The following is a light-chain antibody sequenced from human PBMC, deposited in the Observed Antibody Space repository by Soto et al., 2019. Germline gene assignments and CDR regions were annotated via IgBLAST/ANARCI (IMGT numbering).Light chain of an antibody. CDR2: DVN. CDR1: SRDVGACNH. CDR3: SSISTISTFA. Sequence: QSALTQPASVSGSPGQSIAISCSGTSRDVGACNHVSLYQQHPVEAPKLLIYDVNNRPSGVSDRFSGSKSGNTSSLTISGLQAEDEDDYYCSSISTISTFAFGGGTKLTAL. V-gene: IGLV2-14*03. J-gene: IGLJ2*01.